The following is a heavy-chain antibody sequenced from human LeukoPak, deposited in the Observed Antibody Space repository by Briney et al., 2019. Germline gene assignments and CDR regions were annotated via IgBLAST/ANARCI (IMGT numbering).Heavy chain of an antibody. J-gene: IGHJ4*02. CDR2: ISSSSSYT. Sequence: GGSLRLSCAASGFTFSDYYMSWIRQAPGKGLEWVSYISSSSSYTNYADSVKGRFTISRDNAKNSLYLQMNSLRAEDTAVYYCARVYDPDDSSGYYFYHWGQGTLVTVSS. CDR3: ARVYDPDDSSGYYFYH. D-gene: IGHD3-22*01. CDR1: GFTFSDYY. V-gene: IGHV3-11*06.